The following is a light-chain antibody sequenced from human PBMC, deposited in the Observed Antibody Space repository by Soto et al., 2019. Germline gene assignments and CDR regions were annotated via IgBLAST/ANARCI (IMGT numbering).Light chain of an antibody. J-gene: IGLJ2*01. CDR1: SSDVGGYNY. CDR2: DVS. Sequence: QSALTQPRSVSGSPGQSVTISCTGTSSDVGGYNYVSWYQQHPGKAPKPMIYDVSKRPSGVPDRFSGSKSGNTASLTISGLQAEDEADYYCCSYAGSYPHVVFGGGTKVTVL. V-gene: IGLV2-11*01. CDR3: CSYAGSYPHVV.